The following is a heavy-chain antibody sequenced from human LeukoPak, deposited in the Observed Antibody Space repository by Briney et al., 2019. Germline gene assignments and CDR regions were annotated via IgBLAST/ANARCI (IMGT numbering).Heavy chain of an antibody. CDR3: ARILRGYWSGGSCYDFDY. Sequence: ASVKVSCKASGYTFTSYGINWVRQAPGQGLEWMGWINAYSGNTNYAQKLQGRVTMTRDTSTSTAYMELRSLRSDDTAVYYCARILRGYWSGGSCYDFDYWGQGILVTVSS. J-gene: IGHJ4*02. CDR1: GYTFTSYG. D-gene: IGHD2-15*01. CDR2: INAYSGNT. V-gene: IGHV1-18*04.